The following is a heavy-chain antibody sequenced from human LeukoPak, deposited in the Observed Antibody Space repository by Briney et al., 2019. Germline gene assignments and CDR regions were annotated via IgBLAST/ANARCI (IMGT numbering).Heavy chain of an antibody. CDR3: ARDIPKGYSSSSRYFDY. CDR1: GFTFSSYE. D-gene: IGHD6-6*01. V-gene: IGHV3-48*03. CDR2: ISSSGSTI. J-gene: IGHJ4*02. Sequence: QSGGSLRLSCAASGFTFSSYEMNWVRQAPGKGLEWVSYISSSGSTIYYADSVKGRFTISRDNAKNSLYLQMNSLRAEDTAVYYCARDIPKGYSSSSRYFDYWGQGTLVTVSS.